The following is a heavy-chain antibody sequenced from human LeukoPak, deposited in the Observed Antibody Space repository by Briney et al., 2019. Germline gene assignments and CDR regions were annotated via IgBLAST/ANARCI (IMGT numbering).Heavy chain of an antibody. CDR1: GFTFSSYG. V-gene: IGHV3-30*18. Sequence: GRSLRLSCAASGFTFSSYGMHWVRQAPGKGLEWVAVISYDGSNKYYADSVEGRFTISRDNSKNTLYLQMNSLRAEDTAVYYCAKVVIAEGSFDYWGQGTLVTVSS. CDR3: AKVVIAEGSFDY. CDR2: ISYDGSNK. D-gene: IGHD6-13*01. J-gene: IGHJ4*02.